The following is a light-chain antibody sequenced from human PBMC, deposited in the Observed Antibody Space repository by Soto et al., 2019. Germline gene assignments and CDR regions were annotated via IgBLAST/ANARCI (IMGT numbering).Light chain of an antibody. CDR2: QAS. CDR3: PQYNAYSLT. V-gene: IGKV1-5*03. CDR1: QSLNSE. J-gene: IGKJ4*01. Sequence: DIQMTQSPSTLSASVGDRVTITCRASQSLNSELAWYQQKPGKAPKLLIYQASSLKGGVPSRFTGTGSGTEFTLTISSLQPDDSATYYCPQYNAYSLTFGGGTKVEIK.